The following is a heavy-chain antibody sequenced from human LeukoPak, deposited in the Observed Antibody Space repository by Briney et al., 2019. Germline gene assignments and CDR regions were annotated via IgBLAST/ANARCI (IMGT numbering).Heavy chain of an antibody. CDR2: INPNSGGT. V-gene: IGHV1-2*02. CDR1: GYTFTGYY. D-gene: IGHD3-22*01. Sequence: ASVKVSCKASGYTFTGYYMHWVRQAPGQGLEWMGWINPNSGGTNYAQKFQGRVTMTRDTSISTAYMELSRLRSDDTAVYYCARVRNYYDSSGYYNAFGIWGQGTMVTV. J-gene: IGHJ3*02. CDR3: ARVRNYYDSSGYYNAFGI.